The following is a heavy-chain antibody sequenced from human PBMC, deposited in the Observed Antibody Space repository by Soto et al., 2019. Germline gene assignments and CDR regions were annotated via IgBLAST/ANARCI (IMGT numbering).Heavy chain of an antibody. CDR3: AREGNLGRWIQPLDS. V-gene: IGHV4-59*01. Sequence: SETLSLTCTVSGDSISSYYWSWIRQPPGKGLEWIGYIYYSGSTNYNPPLKSRVTISVDTSKNQFSLKLISVTTADTAVYFCAREGNLGRWIQPLDSWGQGTLVTVSS. J-gene: IGHJ4*02. CDR1: GDSISSYY. D-gene: IGHD2-2*03. CDR2: IYYSGST.